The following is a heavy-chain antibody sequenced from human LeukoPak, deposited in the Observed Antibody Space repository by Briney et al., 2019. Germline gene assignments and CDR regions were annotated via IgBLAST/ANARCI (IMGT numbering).Heavy chain of an antibody. J-gene: IGHJ4*02. D-gene: IGHD2-2*01. CDR2: INPSGGST. Sequence: GASVKVSCKASGYTFTSYYMHWVRQAPGQGLEWMGIINPSGGSTSYAQKFQGRVTMTRDTSTSTVYMELSSLRSEDTAVYYCARADSYCSSTSCYVSYFDYWGQGTLVTVSS. CDR1: GYTFTSYY. CDR3: ARADSYCSSTSCYVSYFDY. V-gene: IGHV1-46*01.